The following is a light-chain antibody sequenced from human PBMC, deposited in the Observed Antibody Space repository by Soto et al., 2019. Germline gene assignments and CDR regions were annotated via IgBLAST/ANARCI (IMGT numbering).Light chain of an antibody. CDR1: SSNIVNNY. J-gene: IGLJ3*02. V-gene: IGLV1-51*02. Sequence: QSVLTQPPSVSAAPGQTVTISCSGSSSNIVNNYVSWYQQLPGTAPKLLIYENDKRPSGIPDRFSGSKSGTSATLGITGLQTGDEADYYCGTWDSSLSVGVFGGGTKLTVL. CDR2: END. CDR3: GTWDSSLSVGV.